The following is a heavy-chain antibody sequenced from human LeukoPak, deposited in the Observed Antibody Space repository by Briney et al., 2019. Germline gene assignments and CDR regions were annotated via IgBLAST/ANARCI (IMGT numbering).Heavy chain of an antibody. CDR3: ATGGGYYYAYFDY. J-gene: IGHJ4*02. V-gene: IGHV1-24*01. Sequence: GASVKVSCKVSGYTLTELSMHWVRQAPGKGLEWMGGFDPEDGETIYAQKFQGRVTMTEDTSTDTAYMELGSLRSEDTAVYYCATGGGYYYAYFDYWGQGTLVTVSS. CDR2: FDPEDGET. D-gene: IGHD3-22*01. CDR1: GYTLTELS.